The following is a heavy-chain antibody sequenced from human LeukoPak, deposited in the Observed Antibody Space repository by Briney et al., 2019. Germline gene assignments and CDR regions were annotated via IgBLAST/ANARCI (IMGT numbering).Heavy chain of an antibody. Sequence: KPSETLSLTCTFSGGSISTYYWSWIRQPPGKGLEWIGYIYYSGSTNYNPSLKSRVTISVDTSKNQFSLKLTSVTAADTAVYYCARDGANWGFDYWGQGTLVTVSS. CDR1: GGSISTYY. CDR3: ARDGANWGFDY. J-gene: IGHJ4*02. CDR2: IYYSGST. D-gene: IGHD7-27*01. V-gene: IGHV4-59*01.